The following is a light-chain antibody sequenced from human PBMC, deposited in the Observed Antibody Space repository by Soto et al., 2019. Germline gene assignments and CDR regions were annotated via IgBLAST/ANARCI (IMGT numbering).Light chain of an antibody. Sequence: QSVLTQPPSVSGAPGQRVTISCTGSSSNIGAGYDVHWYHQLPGTAPKLLIYGNNNRPSGVPDRFSGYRSGTSASLAITGLQAEDEADYYCQSYDSSLSVWVFGGGTKLTVL. V-gene: IGLV1-40*01. CDR3: QSYDSSLSVWV. CDR1: SSNIGAGYD. CDR2: GNN. J-gene: IGLJ3*02.